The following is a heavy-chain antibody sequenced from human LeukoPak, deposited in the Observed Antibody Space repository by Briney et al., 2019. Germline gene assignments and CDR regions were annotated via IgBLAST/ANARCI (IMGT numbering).Heavy chain of an antibody. V-gene: IGHV4-4*07. J-gene: IGHJ4*02. D-gene: IGHD3-22*01. CDR1: GGSISSYY. Sequence: SETLSLTCTVSGGSISSYYWSWIRQPAGKGREWIGRIYTSGSTNYNPSLKSRVTMSVDTSKNQFSLKLSSVTAADTAVYYCARDLNIYDSSGRLDYWGQGTLVTVSS. CDR3: ARDLNIYDSSGRLDY. CDR2: IYTSGST.